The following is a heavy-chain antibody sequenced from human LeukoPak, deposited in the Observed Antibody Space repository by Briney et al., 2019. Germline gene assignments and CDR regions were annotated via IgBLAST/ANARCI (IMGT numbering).Heavy chain of an antibody. D-gene: IGHD3-10*01. CDR2: ISYSGYT. CDR1: GGSISSYY. J-gene: IGHJ4*02. Sequence: SETLSLTCIVSGGSISSYYWSWIRQPPGKGLEWIGYISYSGYTNYNPSPKSRVTISVDTSKNQLSLKLSSVAAADSAVYYCARHLDNYGSGTYEFWGQGTLVTVSS. V-gene: IGHV4-59*08. CDR3: ARHLDNYGSGTYEF.